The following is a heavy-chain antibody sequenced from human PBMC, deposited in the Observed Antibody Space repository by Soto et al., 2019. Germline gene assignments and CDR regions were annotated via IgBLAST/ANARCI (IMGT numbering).Heavy chain of an antibody. D-gene: IGHD3-16*01. CDR2: FDPSDSFT. CDR3: DNFELTFGSVYVFDI. CDR1: GYRFSDYW. Sequence: GGSLKPSCHGSGYRFSDYWIHWVRQLPGHGLEWMGKFDPSDSFTTYSPSFQGRVTISIDKSINTASLRWTGLKSSDTAMYYCDNFELTFGSVYVFDIWGQGTTVPVSS. V-gene: IGHV5-10-1*04. J-gene: IGHJ6*02.